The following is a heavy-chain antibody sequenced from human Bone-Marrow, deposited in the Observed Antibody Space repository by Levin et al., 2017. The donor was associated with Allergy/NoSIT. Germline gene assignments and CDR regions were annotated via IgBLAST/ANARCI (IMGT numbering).Heavy chain of an antibody. D-gene: IGHD6-13*01. Sequence: SGPTLVKPTQTLTLTCTFSGFSLSTTGVGVGWIRQPPGEALEWLTLIYCDDDKRYSPSLKSRLTITKDASKNQVVLTMTNMNPVDTATYYCAAQLSSYTHYWGQGTLVTVSS. CDR3: AAQLSSYTHY. CDR2: IYCDDDK. V-gene: IGHV2-5*02. J-gene: IGHJ4*02. CDR1: GFSLSTTGVG.